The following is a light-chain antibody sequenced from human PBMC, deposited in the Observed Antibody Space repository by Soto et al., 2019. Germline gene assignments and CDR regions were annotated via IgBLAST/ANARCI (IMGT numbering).Light chain of an antibody. J-gene: IGLJ2*01. Sequence: QSALTQPPSASGSPGQSVTISCTGTSSDVGGYNYVSWYQQHPGKAPKLIIYEVSKRPSGVSDRFSGSKSGNTASLTVSGLQAEDEADYHCCSYAGSNNFVVFGGGTKLTVL. CDR2: EVS. CDR3: CSYAGSNNFVV. V-gene: IGLV2-8*01. CDR1: SSDVGGYNY.